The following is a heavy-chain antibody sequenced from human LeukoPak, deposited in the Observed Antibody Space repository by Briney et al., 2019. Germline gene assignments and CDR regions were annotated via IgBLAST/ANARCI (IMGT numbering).Heavy chain of an antibody. Sequence: GGSLRLSCAASGFTFTTYSMTWVRQAPGTGLEWVSSISSSGSYKYYADSVKGRFTISRDSAKNSLYLQMNSLRAEDTALYYCARNYGGYDGTDYWGQGTLVTVSS. CDR3: ARNYGGYDGTDY. D-gene: IGHD5-12*01. CDR2: ISSSGSYK. J-gene: IGHJ4*02. CDR1: GFTFTTYS. V-gene: IGHV3-21*04.